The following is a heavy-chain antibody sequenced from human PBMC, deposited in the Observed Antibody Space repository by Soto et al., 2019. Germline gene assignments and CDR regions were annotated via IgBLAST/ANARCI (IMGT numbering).Heavy chain of an antibody. CDR3: ARHSRTHYYYYGMDV. J-gene: IGHJ6*02. V-gene: IGHV4-34*01. CDR1: GGSFSGYY. CDR2: INHSGST. Sequence: SETLSLTCAVYGGSFSGYYWSWIRQPPGKGLEWIGEINHSGSTNYNPSLKSRVTISVDTSKNQFSLKLSSVTAADTAVYYCARHSRTHYYYYGMDVWGQGTTVTVSS.